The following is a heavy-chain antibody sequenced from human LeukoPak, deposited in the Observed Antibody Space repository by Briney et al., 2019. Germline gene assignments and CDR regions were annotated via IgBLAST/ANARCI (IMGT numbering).Heavy chain of an antibody. V-gene: IGHV1-18*01. CDR2: ISAYNGNT. D-gene: IGHD3-9*01. CDR1: GYTFTSYG. J-gene: IGHJ5*02. CDR3: AREVFYDLLTGYQERNWFDP. Sequence: GASVKVSCKASGYTFTSYGISWVRQAPGQGLEWMGWISAYNGNTNYAQKLQGRVTMTTDTSTSTAYMELRSLRSDDTAVYYCAREVFYDLLTGYQERNWFDPWGQGTLVTVSS.